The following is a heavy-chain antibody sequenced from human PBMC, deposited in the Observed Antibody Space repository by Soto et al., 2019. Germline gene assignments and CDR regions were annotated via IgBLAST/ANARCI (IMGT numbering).Heavy chain of an antibody. D-gene: IGHD1-26*01. J-gene: IGHJ4*01. V-gene: IGHV3-23*01. Sequence: PGGSLRLSCAVSGFTFSSSAMNCLRQAPGKGLEGVSAISDGGRFTYYIDSVKGRFTVSRDDSKNTLYLQMNSLRAEDTAIYYCAKSGPTNFFDFWGHGTLVTVS. CDR2: ISDGGRFT. CDR3: AKSGPTNFFDF. CDR1: GFTFSSSA.